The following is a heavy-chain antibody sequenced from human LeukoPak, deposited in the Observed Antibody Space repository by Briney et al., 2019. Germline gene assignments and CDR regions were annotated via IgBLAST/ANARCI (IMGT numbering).Heavy chain of an antibody. D-gene: IGHD6-19*01. CDR2: IFYNEGT. Sequence: SETLSLTCTVSSGSFRTYYWSWIRQPPGKGLEWIGYIFYNEGTSYNPSLKSRVTISVDTSNNQLSLKVNSVTAADTAVYYCARDHGSGWTWAYDYWGQGTLVTVSS. CDR3: ARDHGSGWTWAYDY. CDR1: SGSFRTYY. J-gene: IGHJ4*02. V-gene: IGHV4-59*01.